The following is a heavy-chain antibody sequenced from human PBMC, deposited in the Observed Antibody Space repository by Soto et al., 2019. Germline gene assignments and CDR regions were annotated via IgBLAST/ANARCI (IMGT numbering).Heavy chain of an antibody. J-gene: IGHJ3*02. D-gene: IGHD1-26*01. CDR3: ARYSGNYQDAFDI. CDR1: GFTFTLYS. CDR2: INGGSGKT. V-gene: IGHV1-3*01. Sequence: QVQLVQSGAEVKKPGASVEVSCRASGFTFTLYSMHWVRQAPGQRLEWMGWINGGSGKTKYSKKFQGRVTIARDTSASTAYMEVSSLRSEDTAVYYCARYSGNYQDAFDIWGQGTMVTVSS.